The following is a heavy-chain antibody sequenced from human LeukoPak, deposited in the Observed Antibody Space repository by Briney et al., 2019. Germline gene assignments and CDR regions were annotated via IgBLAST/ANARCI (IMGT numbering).Heavy chain of an antibody. CDR3: ARRGEIAGWFDP. D-gene: IGHD3-16*01. CDR1: GYTFKYYW. Sequence: GESLKISCTGSGYTFKYYWIGWVRQMPGKGLGWMGIIYPDDSDTKYSPSFQGQVTISADKSISTAFLQWSSLKASDTAMYYCARRGEIAGWFDPWGQGTLVTVSS. V-gene: IGHV5-51*01. CDR2: IYPDDSDT. J-gene: IGHJ5*02.